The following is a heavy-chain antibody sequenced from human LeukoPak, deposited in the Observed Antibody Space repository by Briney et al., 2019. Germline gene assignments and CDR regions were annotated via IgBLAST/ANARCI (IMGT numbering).Heavy chain of an antibody. CDR2: IYYSGST. J-gene: IGHJ4*02. V-gene: IGHV4-61*01. CDR3: ARVSGSSSGYFDH. Sequence: SETLSLTCTVSGGSVSSGSYYWSWIRQPPGKGLEWIGYIYYSGSTNYNPSLKSRVTISVDTSKNQFSLKLSSVTAADTAVYYCARVSGSSSGYFDHWGQGTLVTVSS. D-gene: IGHD6-19*01. CDR1: GGSVSSGSYY.